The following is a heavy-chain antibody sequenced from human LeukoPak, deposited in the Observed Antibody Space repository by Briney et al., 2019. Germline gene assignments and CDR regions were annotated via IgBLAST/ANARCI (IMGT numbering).Heavy chain of an antibody. Sequence: PGGSLRLSCAASGFTFGSYSMNWVRQAPGKGLEWVSYISSSSSTIYYADSVKGRFTISRDNAKNSLYLQMNSLRAEDTAVYYCARDPLGLLPAYWGQGTLVTVSS. V-gene: IGHV3-48*04. J-gene: IGHJ4*02. CDR1: GFTFGSYS. CDR3: ARDPLGLLPAY. CDR2: ISSSSSTI. D-gene: IGHD1-26*01.